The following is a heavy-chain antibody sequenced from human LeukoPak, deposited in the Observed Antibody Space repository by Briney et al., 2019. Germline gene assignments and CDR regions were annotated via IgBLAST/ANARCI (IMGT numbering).Heavy chain of an antibody. CDR3: AREYMVRDRLDY. CDR2: ISWNSGTI. Sequence: GGSLRLSCAASGFTFDDYAMHWVRQAPGKGLGWVSGISWNSGTIVYADSVKGRFTISRDNAKNSLYLQMNSLRAEDTAVYYCAREYMVRDRLDYWGQGTLVTFSS. CDR1: GFTFDDYA. D-gene: IGHD3-10*01. V-gene: IGHV3-9*01. J-gene: IGHJ4*02.